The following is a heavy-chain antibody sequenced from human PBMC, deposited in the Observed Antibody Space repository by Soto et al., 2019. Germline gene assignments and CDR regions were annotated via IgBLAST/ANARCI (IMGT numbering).Heavy chain of an antibody. CDR3: ARDNPDSSGYYNPAGDYYYGMDV. Sequence: SETLSLTCTVSGASIFNKYVYFGWIRQPPGNGPEWIASFRYDGDAYYNPSLKSRVTISVDTSKNQFFLKLSSVTAADTAVYYCARDNPDSSGYYNPAGDYYYGMDVWGQGTTVT. V-gene: IGHV4-39*07. D-gene: IGHD3-22*01. J-gene: IGHJ6*02. CDR1: GASIFNKYVY. CDR2: FRYDGDA.